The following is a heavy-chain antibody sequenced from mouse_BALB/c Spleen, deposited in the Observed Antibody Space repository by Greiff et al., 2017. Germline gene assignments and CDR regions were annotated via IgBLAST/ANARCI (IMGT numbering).Heavy chain of an antibody. CDR3: ARAGDYRYDFAY. CDR1: GFSLTSYD. D-gene: IGHD2-14*01. Sequence: QVQLKESGPGLVAPSQSLSITCTVSGFSLTSYDVHWVRQPPGKGLEWLGVIWAGGSTNYNSALMSRLSISKDNSKSQVFLKMNSLQTDDTAMYYCARAGDYRYDFAYWGQGTLVTVSA. CDR2: IWAGGST. V-gene: IGHV2-9*02. J-gene: IGHJ3*01.